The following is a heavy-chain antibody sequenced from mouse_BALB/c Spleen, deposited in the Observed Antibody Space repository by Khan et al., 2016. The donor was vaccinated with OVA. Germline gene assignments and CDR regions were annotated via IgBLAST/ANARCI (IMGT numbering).Heavy chain of an antibody. CDR1: GYTFTDYS. V-gene: IGHV9-2-1*01. J-gene: IGHJ2*01. Sequence: QVQLKESGPELKKPGETVKISCKASGYTFTDYSMHWVKQAPGKGLKWMGWINTETGEPTYADDFKGRFAFSLETSVSTAYLQIYNLKNEDTATYFCVKGHFDYWGQGTTLTASS. CDR3: VKGHFDY. CDR2: INTETGEP.